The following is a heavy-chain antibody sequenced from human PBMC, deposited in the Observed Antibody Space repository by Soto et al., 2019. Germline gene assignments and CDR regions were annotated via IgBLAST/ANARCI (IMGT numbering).Heavy chain of an antibody. CDR3: ASNPSYCSGGSCYSQTRFDP. D-gene: IGHD2-15*01. CDR2: INHSGST. CDR1: GGSFSGYY. V-gene: IGHV4-34*01. Sequence: QVQLQQWGAGLLKPSETLSLTCAVYGGSFSGYYWSWIRQPPGKGLEWIGEINHSGSTNYNPSLKSRVTISVDTSKNQFSRKLSSVTAADTAVYYCASNPSYCSGGSCYSQTRFDPWGQGTLVTVSS. J-gene: IGHJ5*02.